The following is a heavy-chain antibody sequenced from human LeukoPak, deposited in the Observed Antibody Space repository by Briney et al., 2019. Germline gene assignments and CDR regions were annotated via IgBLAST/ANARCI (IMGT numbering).Heavy chain of an antibody. V-gene: IGHV3-20*04. J-gene: IGHJ6*02. CDR1: GFTFDDYG. D-gene: IGHD3-10*01. CDR3: AREGTMVRGGPLLGYYGMDV. CDR2: INWNGGST. Sequence: RPGGSLRLSCAASGFTFDDYGMSWVRQAPGKGLEWVSGINWNGGSTGYADSVKGRFTISRDNAKNSLYLQMNSLRAEDTAVYYCAREGTMVRGGPLLGYYGMDVWGQGTTVTVSS.